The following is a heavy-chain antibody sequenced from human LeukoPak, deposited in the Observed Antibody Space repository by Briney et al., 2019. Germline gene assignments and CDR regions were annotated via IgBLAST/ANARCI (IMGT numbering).Heavy chain of an antibody. Sequence: SETLSLTCTVSGGSISSSSYYWGWIRQPPGKGLEWIGSIYYSGSTYYNPSLKSRVTISVDTSKNQFSLKLSSVTAADTAVYYCARSPSNYYDSGIEAFDIWGQGTMVTVSS. CDR2: IYYSGST. J-gene: IGHJ3*02. CDR1: GGSISSSSYY. D-gene: IGHD3-22*01. V-gene: IGHV4-39*07. CDR3: ARSPSNYYDSGIEAFDI.